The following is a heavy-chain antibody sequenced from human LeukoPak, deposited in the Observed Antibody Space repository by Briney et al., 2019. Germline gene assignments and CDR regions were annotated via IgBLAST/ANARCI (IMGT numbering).Heavy chain of an antibody. D-gene: IGHD3-3*01. CDR2: IYYSGST. Sequence: SETLSLTCAVYGGSFSGYYWSWIRQPPGKGLEWIGSIYYSGSTYYNPSLKSRVTISVDTSKNQFSLKLSSVTAADTAVYYCARERRVNLYYDFWSGYFMRAAFDIWGQGTMVTVSS. CDR3: ARERRVNLYYDFWSGYFMRAAFDI. CDR1: GGSFSGYY. V-gene: IGHV4-34*01. J-gene: IGHJ3*02.